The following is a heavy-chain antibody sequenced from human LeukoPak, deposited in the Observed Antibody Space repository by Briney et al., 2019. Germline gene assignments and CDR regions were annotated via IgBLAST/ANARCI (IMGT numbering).Heavy chain of an antibody. CDR2: INHSGST. CDR1: GGSFSGYY. CDR3: ARVKRRMGSSSGDYSDF. Sequence: ETLSLTCAVYGGSFSGYYWSWIRQPPGKGLEWIGEINHSGSTNYNPSLKSRVTVSVDTSKNQFSLKLTSVTAADTAMHYCARVKRRMGSSSGDYSDFWGQGALVTVSS. D-gene: IGHD6-6*01. J-gene: IGHJ4*02. V-gene: IGHV4-34*01.